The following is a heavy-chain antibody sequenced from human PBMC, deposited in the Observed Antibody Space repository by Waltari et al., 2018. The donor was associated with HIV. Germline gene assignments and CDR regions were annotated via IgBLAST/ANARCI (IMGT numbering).Heavy chain of an antibody. CDR1: GFSLSTTGVG. Sequence: QITLKESGPTLVKPTQTLTPTCTFSGFSLSTTGVGVGWIRQPPGKALEWLAVIYWNDGRRYSPSLRNRLIITKDTSKNQVVLTMTDMDPVDTATYFCAHIHGYYYNAEVGAFDTWGQGTMVTVSS. D-gene: IGHD1-26*01. V-gene: IGHV2-5*01. CDR3: AHIHGYYYNAEVGAFDT. J-gene: IGHJ3*02. CDR2: IYWNDGR.